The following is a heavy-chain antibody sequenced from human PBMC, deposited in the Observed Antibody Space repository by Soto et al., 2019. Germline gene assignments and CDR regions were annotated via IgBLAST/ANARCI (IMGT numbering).Heavy chain of an antibody. D-gene: IGHD2-2*01. CDR2: ISYDGSNK. CDR3: AKVLVPAAKGTPEYYFDY. V-gene: IGHV3-30-3*01. Sequence: GGSLRLSCAASGFTFSSYAMHWVRQAPGKGLEWVAVISYDGSNKYYADSVKGRFTISRDNSKNTLYLQMNSLRAEGTAVYYCAKVLVPAAKGTPEYYFDYWGQGTLVTVSS. CDR1: GFTFSSYA. J-gene: IGHJ4*02.